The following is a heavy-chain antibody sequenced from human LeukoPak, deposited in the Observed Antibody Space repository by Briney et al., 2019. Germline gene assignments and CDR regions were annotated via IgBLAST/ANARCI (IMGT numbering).Heavy chain of an antibody. V-gene: IGHV1-69*13. CDR1: GGTFSRHA. D-gene: IGHD6-19*01. CDR2: IIPIFGTA. Sequence: ASVKVSCKASGGTFSRHANSWVRQAPGQGLEWMGGIIPIFGTANYAQKFQGRVTITADESTSTAYMELSSLRSEDTAVYYCARQWLPNNWFDPWGQGTLVTVSS. J-gene: IGHJ5*02. CDR3: ARQWLPNNWFDP.